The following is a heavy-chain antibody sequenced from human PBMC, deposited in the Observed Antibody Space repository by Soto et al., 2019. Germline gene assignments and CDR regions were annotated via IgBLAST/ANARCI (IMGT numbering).Heavy chain of an antibody. CDR1: GGTFSSYA. CDR2: IIPIFGTA. J-gene: IGHJ5*02. V-gene: IGHV1-69*13. CDR3: ARGGYCSGGSCLNWFNL. Sequence: ASVKVSCKASGGTFSSYAISWVRQAPGQGLEWMGGIIPIFGTANYAQKFQGRVTITADESTSTAYMELSSLRSEDTAVYYCARGGYCSGGSCLNWFNLWGQGTLVTVTS. D-gene: IGHD2-15*01.